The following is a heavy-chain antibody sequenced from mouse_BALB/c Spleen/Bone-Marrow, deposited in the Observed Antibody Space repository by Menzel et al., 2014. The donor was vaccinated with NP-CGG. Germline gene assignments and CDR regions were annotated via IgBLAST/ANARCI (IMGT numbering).Heavy chain of an antibody. V-gene: IGHV1-54*01. J-gene: IGHJ4*01. CDR1: GHAFTNYL. CDR3: ARRNRDYYAMDY. CDR2: INPGSGGT. Sequence: VQLQQFGAELVRPGTSVKVSCKASGHAFTNYLLEWVKQRPGQGLEWIGVINPGSGGTKYNEKFKGKATLTVDKSSSTAYMQLSSLTSDDTAVYFCARRNRDYYAMDYCGRGTSVTVSS.